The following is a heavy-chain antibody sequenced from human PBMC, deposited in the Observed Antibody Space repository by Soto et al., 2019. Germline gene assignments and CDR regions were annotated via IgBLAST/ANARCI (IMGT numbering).Heavy chain of an antibody. CDR2: IWYDGSNK. V-gene: IGHV3-33*01. CDR3: ARSCSGGSCYVGY. CDR1: GFTFSSYG. Sequence: GGSLRLSCAASGFTFSSYGMHWVRQAPGKGLEWVAVIWYDGSNKYYADSVKGRFTISRDNSKNTLYLQMNSLRAEDTAVYYCARSCSGGSCYVGYWGQGTLVTVSS. D-gene: IGHD2-15*01. J-gene: IGHJ4*02.